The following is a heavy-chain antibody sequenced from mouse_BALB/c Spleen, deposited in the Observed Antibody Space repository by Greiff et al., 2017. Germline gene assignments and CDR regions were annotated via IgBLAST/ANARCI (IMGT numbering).Heavy chain of an antibody. Sequence: EVKLMESGGGLVQPKGSLKLSCAASGFTFNTYAMNWVRQAPGKGLEWVARIRSKSNNYATYYADSVKDRFTISRDDSQSMLYLQMNNLKTEDTAMYYCVRHLRGVYYAMDYWGQGTSVTVSS. V-gene: IGHV10-1*02. CDR3: VRHLRGVYYAMDY. J-gene: IGHJ4*01. CDR2: IRSKSNNYAT. CDR1: GFTFNTYA.